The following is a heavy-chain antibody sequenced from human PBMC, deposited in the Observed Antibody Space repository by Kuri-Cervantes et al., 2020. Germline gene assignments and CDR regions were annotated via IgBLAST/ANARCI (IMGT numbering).Heavy chain of an antibody. CDR3: ARHCSGGSCYSGMDV. J-gene: IGHJ6*01. CDR1: GYSFTSYW. Sequence: MVSCKGSGYSFTSYWLVWVRQMPGKGLEWMGIIYPGDSDTRYCPSFQGQVTISADKSISTAYLQWSSLKASDTAMYYCARHCSGGSCYSGMDVWGQGTTV. V-gene: IGHV5-51*01. D-gene: IGHD2-15*01. CDR2: IYPGDSDT.